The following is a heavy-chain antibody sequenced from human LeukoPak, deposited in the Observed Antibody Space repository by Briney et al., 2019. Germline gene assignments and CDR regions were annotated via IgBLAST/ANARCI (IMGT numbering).Heavy chain of an antibody. J-gene: IGHJ4*02. CDR1: GYTFTSYY. V-gene: IGHV1-46*01. D-gene: IGHD6-13*01. CDR3: ARSVDQQQLVPLLGY. CDR2: INPSGGST. Sequence: GASVKVSCKASGYTFTSYYMHWVRQAPGQGLEWMGIINPSGGSTSYAQKFQGRVTMTRDTSTSTVYMELSSLRSEDTAVYYCARSVDQQQLVPLLGYWGQGTLVTVSS.